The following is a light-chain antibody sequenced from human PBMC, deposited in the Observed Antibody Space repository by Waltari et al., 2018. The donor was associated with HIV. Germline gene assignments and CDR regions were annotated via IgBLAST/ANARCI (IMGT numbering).Light chain of an antibody. J-gene: IGLJ2*01. Sequence: SSVLTQTPSVPGDPGETVNIHCEADNIGTKTVHWYQLKPGQAPLLVTFYANDRPSGIPVRIYGYNGGNTATLTISRVEVGDEADYFCQVWDRPADQVIFGGGTKLTVL. CDR1: NIGTKT. CDR3: QVWDRPADQVI. V-gene: IGLV3-21*01. CDR2: YAN.